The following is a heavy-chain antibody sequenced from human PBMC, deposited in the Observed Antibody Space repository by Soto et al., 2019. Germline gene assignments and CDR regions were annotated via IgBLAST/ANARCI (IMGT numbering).Heavy chain of an antibody. D-gene: IGHD6-13*01. V-gene: IGHV3-30*03. CDR3: TRDARAGFDY. CDR1: GFTFSSYG. J-gene: IGHJ4*02. CDR2: ISYDGSNK. Sequence: PGGSLRLSCAASGFTFSSYGIHWVRQAPGKGLEWVAVISYDGSNKYYADSVEGRFTISRDNSKNTLYLQMNSLRAEDTAVYYHTRDARAGFDYWGQGTPVTVSS.